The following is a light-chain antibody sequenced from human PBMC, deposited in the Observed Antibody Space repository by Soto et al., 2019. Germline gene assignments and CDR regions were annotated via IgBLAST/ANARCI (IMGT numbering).Light chain of an antibody. CDR1: STDFVSYNR. CDR2: EAS. J-gene: IGLJ1*01. V-gene: IGLV2-18*01. Sequence: QSVLTQPPSVSGSPGQSVTISCTGTSTDFVSYNRVSWYQQPPGTAPKLIIYEASNRPSGVPDRFSGSKSGNTASLTISGLQAADEADYYCSLYVGSSTYVFGTGTKVTVL. CDR3: SLYVGSSTYV.